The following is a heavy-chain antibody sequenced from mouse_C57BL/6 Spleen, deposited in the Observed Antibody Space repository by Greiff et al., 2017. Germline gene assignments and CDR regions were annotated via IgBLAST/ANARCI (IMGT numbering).Heavy chain of an antibody. J-gene: IGHJ3*01. D-gene: IGHD2-13*01. V-gene: IGHV14-2*01. Sequence: VQLQQSGAELVKPGASVKLSCTASGFNITDYYMHWVKQRPEQGLEWIGRIDPEDGETTYAPKFQGKATITADTSSNTAYLQLSSLTSEDTAVYYCAREAIYGDSPWFAYWGQGTLVTVSA. CDR1: GFNITDYY. CDR3: AREAIYGDSPWFAY. CDR2: IDPEDGET.